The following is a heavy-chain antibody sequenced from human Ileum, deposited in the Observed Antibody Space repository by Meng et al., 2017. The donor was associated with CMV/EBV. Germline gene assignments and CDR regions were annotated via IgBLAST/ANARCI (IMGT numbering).Heavy chain of an antibody. CDR1: GLSFSGYA. Sequence: GGSLRLSCAASGLSFSGYAMNWVRQAPGKGLEWVSYISSGSSTIYYGDSVKGRFTISIDNSKNSLYLQMNSLRVEDTAVYYCARDPAHSSSSLDYSSGMDVWGPGTTVTVSS. J-gene: IGHJ6*02. V-gene: IGHV3-48*04. CDR2: ISSGSSTI. D-gene: IGHD6-6*01. CDR3: ARDPAHSSSSLDYSSGMDV.